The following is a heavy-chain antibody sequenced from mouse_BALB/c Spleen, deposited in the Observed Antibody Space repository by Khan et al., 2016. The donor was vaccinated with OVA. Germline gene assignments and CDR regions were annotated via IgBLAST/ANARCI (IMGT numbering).Heavy chain of an antibody. V-gene: IGHV1-4*01. D-gene: IGHD2-14*01. CDR1: GYTFTSYT. Sequence: VQLQQSGAELARPGASVKMSCKASGYTFTSYTIHWIKERPGQGLEWIGYINPSNGYTNYNQKFKDKATLTTDKSSTTAYLQRSSLTSDDSSVYNCIRDGAYHRNDGLFAYWGQGTLVTVSA. CDR3: IRDGAYHRNDGLFAY. CDR2: INPSNGYT. J-gene: IGHJ3*01.